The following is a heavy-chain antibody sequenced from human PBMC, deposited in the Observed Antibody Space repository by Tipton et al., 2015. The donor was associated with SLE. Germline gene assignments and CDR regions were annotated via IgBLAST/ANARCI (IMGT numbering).Heavy chain of an antibody. CDR1: GGSISSYY. CDR3: ARETPYWFFDY. D-gene: IGHD2-15*01. J-gene: IGHJ4*02. V-gene: IGHV4-59*01. CDR2: IYYSGST. Sequence: LRLSCTVSGGSISSYYWSWIRQPPGKGLEWIGYIYYSGSTNYNPSLKSRVTISVDTSKNQFSLKLSSVTAADTAVYYCARETPYWFFDYWGQGTLVTVSS.